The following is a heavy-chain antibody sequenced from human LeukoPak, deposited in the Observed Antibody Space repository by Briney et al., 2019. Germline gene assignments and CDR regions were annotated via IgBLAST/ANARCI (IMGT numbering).Heavy chain of an antibody. Sequence: PGGSLRLSCAASGFTFSSYGMHWVRQAPGKGLEWVAVIWYDGSNKYYADSVKGRFTISRDNSKNTLYLQMNSLRAEDTAVYYCARDRGISWNYRGGYWFDPWGQGTLVTVSS. V-gene: IGHV3-33*01. CDR2: IWYDGSNK. J-gene: IGHJ5*02. D-gene: IGHD1-7*01. CDR1: GFTFSSYG. CDR3: ARDRGISWNYRGGYWFDP.